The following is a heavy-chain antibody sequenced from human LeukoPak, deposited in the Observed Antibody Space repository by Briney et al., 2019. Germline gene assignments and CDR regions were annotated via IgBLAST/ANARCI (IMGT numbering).Heavy chain of an antibody. D-gene: IGHD2-2*01. J-gene: IGHJ1*01. V-gene: IGHV3-11*01. CDR3: ARDLLAVVVPAAHAEYFQH. CDR1: RFTFSDYY. CDR2: ISSRGTTI. Sequence: GGSLRLSCAASRFTFSDYYMSWIRQAPGRGLEWVSFISSRGTTIYYADSVKGRFTISRDNAKNSLYLQMNSLRAEDTAVYYCARDLLAVVVPAAHAEYFQHWGQGTLVTVSS.